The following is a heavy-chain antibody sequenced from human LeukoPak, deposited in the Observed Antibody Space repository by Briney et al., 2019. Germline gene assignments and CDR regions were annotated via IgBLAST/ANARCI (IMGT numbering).Heavy chain of an antibody. CDR3: ASPGVDLETNAWYLLGY. D-gene: IGHD3-3*01. V-gene: IGHV1-2*02. CDR1: GYTFTGYY. J-gene: IGHJ4*02. Sequence: GASMKVSCKASGYTFTGYYIHWVRQAPGQGLEWLGWINPNSGVTKYAQKFQGRITLTRDTSISTAYLELNRLSSDDTATCYCASPGVDLETNAWYLLGYWGQGTLVIVSS. CDR2: INPNSGVT.